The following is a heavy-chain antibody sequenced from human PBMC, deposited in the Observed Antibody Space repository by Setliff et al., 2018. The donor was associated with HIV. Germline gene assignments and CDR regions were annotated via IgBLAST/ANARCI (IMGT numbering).Heavy chain of an antibody. J-gene: IGHJ3*01. Sequence: GESLRLSCAASGFTFSSYWMSWVRQAPGKGLEWVANIKQDGSGKYHVDSVKGRFTISRDNAKNSLYLQMNSLRAEDTAVYYCVRDGPPRAAFDVWGRGTMVTVPS. V-gene: IGHV3-7*03. CDR1: GFTFSSYW. CDR2: IKQDGSGK. D-gene: IGHD3-10*01. CDR3: VRDGPPRAAFDV.